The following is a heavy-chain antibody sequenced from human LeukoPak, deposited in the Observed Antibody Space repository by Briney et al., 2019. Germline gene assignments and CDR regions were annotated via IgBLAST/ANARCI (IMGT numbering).Heavy chain of an antibody. CDR3: AIELGTVPLDAFDI. D-gene: IGHD4-17*01. V-gene: IGHV1-24*01. Sequence: GASVKVSCKVSGYTLTELSMHWVRQAPGKGLEWMGGFDPEDGETIYAQKFQGRVTMTEDTSTDTAYMELSSLRSEDTAVYYCAIELGTVPLDAFDIWGQGTMVTVSS. CDR1: GYTLTELS. J-gene: IGHJ3*02. CDR2: FDPEDGET.